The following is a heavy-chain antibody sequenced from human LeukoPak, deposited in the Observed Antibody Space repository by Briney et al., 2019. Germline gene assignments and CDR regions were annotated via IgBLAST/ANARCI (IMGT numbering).Heavy chain of an antibody. J-gene: IGHJ3*02. CDR1: GFTFSSYS. D-gene: IGHD3-10*01. V-gene: IGHV3-15*01. CDR2: IKSKTDGGTT. CDR3: TTDYYGSGIYPDAFDI. Sequence: GGSLRLSCAASGFTFSSYSMNWVRQAPGKGLEWVGRIKSKTDGGTTDYAAPVKGSFTISRDDSKNTLYLQMNSLKTEDTAVYYCTTDYYGSGIYPDAFDIWGRGTMVTVSS.